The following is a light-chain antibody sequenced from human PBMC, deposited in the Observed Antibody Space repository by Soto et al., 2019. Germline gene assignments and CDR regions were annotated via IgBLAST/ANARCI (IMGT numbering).Light chain of an antibody. Sequence: QSVLTQSPSVSAAPGQKVTISCSGSSSNIGNNYVSWYQHLLGTAPKLLIYDNNKRPAGIPDRFSGSKSGTSGTLDITGLQTGDEGDYYCATWDASLPGEVFGGGTKLTVL. CDR1: SSNIGNNY. CDR3: ATWDASLPGEV. V-gene: IGLV1-51*01. CDR2: DNN. J-gene: IGLJ2*01.